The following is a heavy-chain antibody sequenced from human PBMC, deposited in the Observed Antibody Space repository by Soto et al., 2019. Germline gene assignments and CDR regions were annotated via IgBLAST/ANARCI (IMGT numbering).Heavy chain of an antibody. CDR1: GGSISSGGYY. D-gene: IGHD2-15*01. J-gene: IGHJ6*02. CDR2: IYYSGST. V-gene: IGHV4-31*03. CDR3: VRLKTSGYCSGGSCYPGGMDV. Sequence: ASETLSLTCTVSGGSISSGGYYWSWIRQHPGKGLEWIGYIYYSGSTYYNPSLKSRVTISVDTSKNQFSLKLSSVTAADTAVYYCVRLKTSGYCSGGSCYPGGMDVWGQGTTVTVSS.